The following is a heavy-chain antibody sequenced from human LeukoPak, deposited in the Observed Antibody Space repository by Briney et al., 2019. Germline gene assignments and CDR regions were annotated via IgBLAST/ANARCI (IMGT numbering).Heavy chain of an antibody. Sequence: INPNSGGTNYAQKFQGRVTMTRDTSISTAYMELSRLRSDDTAVYYCARGSVFGVVISPIDYWGQGTLVTVSS. D-gene: IGHD3-3*01. CDR3: ARGSVFGVVISPIDY. CDR2: INPNSGGT. V-gene: IGHV1-2*02. J-gene: IGHJ4*02.